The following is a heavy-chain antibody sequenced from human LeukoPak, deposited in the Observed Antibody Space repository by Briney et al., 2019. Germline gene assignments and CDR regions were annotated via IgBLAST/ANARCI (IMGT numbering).Heavy chain of an antibody. CDR2: IIPILGTA. J-gene: IGHJ6*04. D-gene: IGHD3-10*01. CDR1: GGTFSSYA. V-gene: IGHV1-69*13. Sequence: AASVKVSCKASGGTFSSYATSWVRQAPRQGLEWMGGIIPILGTANYAQKFQGRVTITADESTSTAYMELSSLRSEDTAVYYCARGESYGSGSYYPYYYYYGMDVWGKGTTVTVSS. CDR3: ARGESYGSGSYYPYYYYYGMDV.